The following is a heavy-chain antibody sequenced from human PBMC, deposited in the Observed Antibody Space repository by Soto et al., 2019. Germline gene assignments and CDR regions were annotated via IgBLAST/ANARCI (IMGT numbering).Heavy chain of an antibody. Sequence: GGSLRLSCAASGFTFSSYGMHWVRQAPGKGLEWVAVIWYDGSNKYYADSVKGRFTISRDNSKNTLYLQMNSLRAEDTAVYYCASSSYDFWSGYITSPFDPWGQGTLVTVSS. CDR1: GFTFSSYG. CDR2: IWYDGSNK. D-gene: IGHD3-3*01. J-gene: IGHJ5*02. V-gene: IGHV3-33*01. CDR3: ASSSYDFWSGYITSPFDP.